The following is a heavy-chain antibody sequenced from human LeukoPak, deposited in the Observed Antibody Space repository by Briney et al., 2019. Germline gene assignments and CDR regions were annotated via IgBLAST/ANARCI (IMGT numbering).Heavy chain of an antibody. CDR1: GGTFSSYA. J-gene: IGHJ5*02. CDR3: ARGGQIVLSGWGGYNWFDP. D-gene: IGHD6-19*01. V-gene: IGHV1-69*06. CDR2: IIPIFGTA. Sequence: ASVKVSCKASGGTFSSYAISWVRQAPGQGLEWMGGIIPIFGTANYAQKFQGRVTITADKSTSTAYMELSSLRSEDTAVYYCARGGQIVLSGWGGYNWFDPWGQGTLVTVSS.